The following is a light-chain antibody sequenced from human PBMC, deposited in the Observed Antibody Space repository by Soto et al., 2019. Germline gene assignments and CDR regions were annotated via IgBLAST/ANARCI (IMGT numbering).Light chain of an antibody. CDR3: MQTIQLLWT. J-gene: IGKJ2*02. Sequence: IVMTQSPLSLAVTPGQPASISCKSSQSLLHSDGKTYVNWYLQRPGQPPQFLIYDLSNRFSGVPDRLTGSGSGTDFTLKISRVEADDVGVYYCMQTIQLLWTFGQGTKLEIQ. V-gene: IGKV2D-29*01. CDR2: DLS. CDR1: QSLLHSDGKTY.